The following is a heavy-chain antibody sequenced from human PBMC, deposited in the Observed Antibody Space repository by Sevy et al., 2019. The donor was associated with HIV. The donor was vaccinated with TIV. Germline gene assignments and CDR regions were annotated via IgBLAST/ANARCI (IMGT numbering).Heavy chain of an antibody. V-gene: IGHV3-23*01. CDR2: ISGTGYCT. CDR3: AKEGGGYNYDSSRLFDH. D-gene: IGHD3-22*01. J-gene: IGHJ4*02. Sequence: GGSLRLSCAASGFTFSSYAMTWVRQAPGKGLEWVSGISGTGYCTYYADSVKGRFTISRDNSKNTLYLQMNSLRAEDTAVYYCAKEGGGYNYDSSRLFDHWGQGTLVTVSS. CDR1: GFTFSSYA.